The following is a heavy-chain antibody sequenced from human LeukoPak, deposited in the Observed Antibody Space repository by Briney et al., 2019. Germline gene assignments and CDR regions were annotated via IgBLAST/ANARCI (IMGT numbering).Heavy chain of an antibody. V-gene: IGHV4-30-4*07. Sequence: SETLSLTCAVSGGSISSGGYSWSWIRQPPGKGLEWIGYIYYSGSTYYNPSLKSRVTISVDTSKNQFSLKLSSVTAADTAVYYCARGSIAARNWFDPWGQGTLVTVSS. CDR3: ARGSIAARNWFDP. CDR1: GGSISSGGYS. D-gene: IGHD6-6*01. J-gene: IGHJ5*02. CDR2: IYYSGST.